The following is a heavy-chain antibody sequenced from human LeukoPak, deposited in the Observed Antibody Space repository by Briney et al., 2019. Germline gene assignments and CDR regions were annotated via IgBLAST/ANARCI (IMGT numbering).Heavy chain of an antibody. V-gene: IGHV4-30-4*08. Sequence: SQTLSLTCTVSGGSISSGDYYWSWIRQPRGKGLEGIGYLYYSGSTHYNPPLKSRVTISGDTSKNQFSLKLSSVTAADTAVYYCARAIHCSSTSCYGVWYFDLWGRGTLVTVSS. CDR3: ARAIHCSSTSCYGVWYFDL. CDR2: LYYSGST. J-gene: IGHJ2*01. D-gene: IGHD2-2*01. CDR1: GGSISSGDYY.